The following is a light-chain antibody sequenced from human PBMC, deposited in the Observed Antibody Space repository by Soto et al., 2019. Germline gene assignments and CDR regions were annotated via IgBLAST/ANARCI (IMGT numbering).Light chain of an antibody. Sequence: EVVLTQSPGTLSLSPGERATLSCRASQSVSSSYLGWYQQKPGQAPRLLIYGASSRANGIPDRFSGSGSGTDFTLTISRLEPEDFAVYYCQQYGSSPPLTFGGGTKVEIK. J-gene: IGKJ4*01. CDR1: QSVSSSY. V-gene: IGKV3-20*01. CDR2: GAS. CDR3: QQYGSSPPLT.